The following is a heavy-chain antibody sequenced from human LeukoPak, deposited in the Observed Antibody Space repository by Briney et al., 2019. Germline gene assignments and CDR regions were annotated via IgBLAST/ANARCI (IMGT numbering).Heavy chain of an antibody. J-gene: IGHJ3*02. CDR3: ATKVGAHAFDI. CDR1: GGTFSSYA. CDR2: MNPNSGNT. Sequence: ASVKVSCKASGGTFSSYAINWVRQATGQGLEWMGWMNPNSGNTGYAQKFQGRVTMTRNTSISTAYMELSSLRSEDTAVYYCATKVGAHAFDIWGQGTMVTVSS. V-gene: IGHV1-8*02. D-gene: IGHD1-26*01.